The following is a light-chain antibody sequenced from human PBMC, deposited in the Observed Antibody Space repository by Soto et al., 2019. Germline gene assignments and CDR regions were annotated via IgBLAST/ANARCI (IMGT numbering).Light chain of an antibody. CDR1: EAISTY. CDR2: AAS. V-gene: IGKV1-9*01. Sequence: DIQLTQSPSFLSASVGDRVTITCRASEAISTYLAWYQQKPGEAPNLLIYAASALQSGVPSRFSGSGSGAEFTLTSSSLQPDDSATYFCQQLNRFPLTFGGGTKVEIK. CDR3: QQLNRFPLT. J-gene: IGKJ4*01.